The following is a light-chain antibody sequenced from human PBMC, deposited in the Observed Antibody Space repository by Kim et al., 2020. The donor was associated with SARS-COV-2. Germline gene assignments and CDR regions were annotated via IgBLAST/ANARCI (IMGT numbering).Light chain of an antibody. CDR2: GAS. V-gene: IGKV1-27*01. J-gene: IGKJ1*01. Sequence: ASVGDRVNIACRASQDISNYLAWYQQKSGKVPKLLIYGASTLVSGVPSRFSGSGAGTAFTLTISSLEPEDVATYYCQKYDSAPRTFGQGTKVDIK. CDR1: QDISNY. CDR3: QKYDSAPRT.